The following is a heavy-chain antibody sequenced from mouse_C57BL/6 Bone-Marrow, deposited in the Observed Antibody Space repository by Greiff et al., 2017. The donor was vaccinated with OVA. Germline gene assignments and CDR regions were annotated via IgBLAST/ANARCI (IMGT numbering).Heavy chain of an antibody. Sequence: QVQLQQPGAELVRPGTSVKLSCKASGYTFTSYWMHWVKQRPGQGLEWIGVIDPSDSYTNYNQKFKGKATLTVDTSSSTAYMQLSSLTSEDSAVYYCARWGGSISFWYCDVWGTGTTVTVSS. CDR3: ARWGGSISFWYCDV. J-gene: IGHJ1*03. CDR2: IDPSDSYT. V-gene: IGHV1-59*01. CDR1: GYTFTSYW. D-gene: IGHD1-1*01.